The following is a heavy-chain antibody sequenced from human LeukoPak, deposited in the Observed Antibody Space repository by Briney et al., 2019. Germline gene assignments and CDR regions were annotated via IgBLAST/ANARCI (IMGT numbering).Heavy chain of an antibody. CDR1: GYSFTGYH. D-gene: IGHD3/OR15-3a*01. V-gene: IGHV1-2*02. CDR3: AVGGTGYNTFDY. J-gene: IGHJ4*02. Sequence: ASVKASCKASGYSFTGYHMHWVRQAPGQGLEWMGWINPNSGGANYAQKFQGRVTMTRDTSISTAYMELSRLRSDDTAVYYCAVGGTGYNTFDYWSQGTLVTVSS. CDR2: INPNSGGA.